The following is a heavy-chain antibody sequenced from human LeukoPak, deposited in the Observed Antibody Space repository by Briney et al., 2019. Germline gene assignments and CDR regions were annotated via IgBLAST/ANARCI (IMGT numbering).Heavy chain of an antibody. CDR1: GFTFSSYA. J-gene: IGHJ4*02. V-gene: IGHV3-30*07. Sequence: GGSLRLSCAASGFTFSSYAMHWVRQAPGKGLEWVAVISYDGSNKYYADSVKGRFTISREDAKNSLYLQMNTLRAGDTAVYYCARGSGPGVTTIDSWGQGTLVIVSS. D-gene: IGHD4-17*01. CDR3: ARGSGPGVTTIDS. CDR2: ISYDGSNK.